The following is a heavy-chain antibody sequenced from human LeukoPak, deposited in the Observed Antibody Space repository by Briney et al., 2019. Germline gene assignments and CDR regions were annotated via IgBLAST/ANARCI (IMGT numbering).Heavy chain of an antibody. Sequence: GGSLRLSCAAPGFTFSNAWMSWVRQAPGKGLEWVGRIKSKTDGGTTDYAAPVKGRFTISRDDSKNTLYLQMNSLKTEDTAVYYCTTESYSSSWYFDYWGQGTLVTVSS. J-gene: IGHJ4*02. CDR3: TTESYSSSWYFDY. V-gene: IGHV3-15*01. CDR1: GFTFSNAW. D-gene: IGHD6-13*01. CDR2: IKSKTDGGTT.